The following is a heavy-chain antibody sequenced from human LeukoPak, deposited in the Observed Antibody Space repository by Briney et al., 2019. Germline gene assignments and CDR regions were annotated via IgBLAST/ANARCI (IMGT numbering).Heavy chain of an antibody. D-gene: IGHD6-19*01. Sequence: QPGGSLRLSCAASGFTFSSYGMHWVRQAPGKGLEWVAFIRYDGSNKYYADSVKGRFTISRDNSKNTLYLQMNSLRAEDTAVYYWAKKFGYNSGWHGEYFFDYWGQGNLVTVSS. CDR3: AKKFGYNSGWHGEYFFDY. J-gene: IGHJ4*02. V-gene: IGHV3-30*02. CDR1: GFTFSSYG. CDR2: IRYDGSNK.